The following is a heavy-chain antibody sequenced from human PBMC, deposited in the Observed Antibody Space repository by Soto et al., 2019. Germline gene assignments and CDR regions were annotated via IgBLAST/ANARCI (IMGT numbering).Heavy chain of an antibody. J-gene: IGHJ6*02. CDR1: ADTFSSSA. Sequence: QVQLGQSGAAVKKPGSSVKVSCKASADTFSSSAFSWVRQAPGQGLEWMGGIIPFVHAANYAQRFQGRVTITADEYTSTVYIELSSLRSEDTALYYCARDLISNYHYYGMDVWGQGTTVTVS. V-gene: IGHV1-69*01. CDR3: ARDLISNYHYYGMDV. CDR2: IIPFVHAA.